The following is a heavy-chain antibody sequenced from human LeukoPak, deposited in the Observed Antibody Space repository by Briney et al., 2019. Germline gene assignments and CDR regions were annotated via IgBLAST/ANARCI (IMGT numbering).Heavy chain of an antibody. CDR2: INPNSGGT. J-gene: IGHJ2*01. CDR1: GYTFTGYY. CDR3: ARAPIYGDFYWYFDL. V-gene: IGHV1-2*02. D-gene: IGHD4-17*01. Sequence: EASVKVSCKASGYTFTGYYMHWVRQAPGQGLEWMGWINPNSGGTNYAQKFQGRVTMTRDTSISTAYMELSRLRSDDTAVYYCARAPIYGDFYWYFDLWGRGTLVTVSS.